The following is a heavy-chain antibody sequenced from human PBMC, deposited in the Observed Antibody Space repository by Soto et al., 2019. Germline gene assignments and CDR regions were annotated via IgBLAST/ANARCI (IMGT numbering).Heavy chain of an antibody. CDR1: GGTFSSYA. CDR2: IIPILGTA. Sequence: QVQLVQSGAEVKKPGSSVKVSCKASGGTFSSYAISWVRQAPGQGLEWMGGIIPILGTANYAQKFHGRVTITAEESTSTAYMELSSLRSEDTAVYYCAREPQDYRAGWFDPWGQGTLVTVSS. V-gene: IGHV1-69*01. J-gene: IGHJ5*02. D-gene: IGHD4-17*01. CDR3: AREPQDYRAGWFDP.